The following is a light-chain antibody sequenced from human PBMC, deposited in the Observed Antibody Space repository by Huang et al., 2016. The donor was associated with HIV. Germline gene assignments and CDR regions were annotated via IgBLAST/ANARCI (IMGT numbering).Light chain of an antibody. CDR1: QTIKNIY. CDR3: QQYDSSQGIS. V-gene: IGKV3-20*01. CDR2: GAS. J-gene: IGKJ5*01. Sequence: EIVLTQSPDTLSLSPGERATVSCRVSQTIKNIYLAWYQQNPCQGPRLLIYGASSRATAIPDRFSGSGSGTDFTLTINRLEPEDFAVYYCQQYDSSQGISFGQGTRLEMK.